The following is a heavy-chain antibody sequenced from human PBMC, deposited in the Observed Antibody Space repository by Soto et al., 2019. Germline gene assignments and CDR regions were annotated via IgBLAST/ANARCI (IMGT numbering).Heavy chain of an antibody. CDR3: AKDRTMARGIRAFDI. V-gene: IGHV3-23*01. CDR1: GFAFGNYP. D-gene: IGHD3-10*01. CDR2: ISGSGGMT. Sequence: EAQLLQSGGGLVPPGGSLRLSCVASGFAFGNYPMAWVRQTPGKGLQWISTISGSGGMTDYADSVRGRFTVSIDNSKDTVHLHRTSLRADDTAVYYCAKDRTMARGIRAFDIWGQGTTVTISS. J-gene: IGHJ3*02.